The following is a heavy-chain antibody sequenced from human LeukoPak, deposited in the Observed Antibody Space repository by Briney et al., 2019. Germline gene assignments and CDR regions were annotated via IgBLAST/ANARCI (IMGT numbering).Heavy chain of an antibody. Sequence: PGGSLRLSCAASGFTFSRYWMHWVRQAPGKGLMWVSRISPDGSTTLYADSVKGRFTISRDNAKNTLYLLMNSLRAEDTAVYYCAREVAPLYFHYGMDVWGEGTTVTVSS. CDR3: AREVAPLYFHYGMDV. CDR1: GFTFSRYW. V-gene: IGHV3-74*03. CDR2: ISPDGSTT. D-gene: IGHD2-21*01. J-gene: IGHJ6*01.